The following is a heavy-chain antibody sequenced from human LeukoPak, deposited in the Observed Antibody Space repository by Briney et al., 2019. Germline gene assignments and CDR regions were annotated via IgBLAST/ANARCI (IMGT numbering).Heavy chain of an antibody. V-gene: IGHV3-9*01. J-gene: IGHJ5*02. CDR2: ITANSGSI. Sequence: GRSLRLSWKGSGFTFTDYSILCFLKLPGKLSDWFSVITANSGSIGYADSVRGRFTISRDNAKNSLYLQMNSLRPEDTALYYCVKGLAASGSNWFDPWGQGTLVTVSS. CDR1: GFTFTDYS. D-gene: IGHD6-25*01. CDR3: VKGLAASGSNWFDP.